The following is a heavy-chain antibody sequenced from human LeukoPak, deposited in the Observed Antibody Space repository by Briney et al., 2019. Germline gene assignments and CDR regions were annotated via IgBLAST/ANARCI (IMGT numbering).Heavy chain of an antibody. CDR2: IYYSGST. V-gene: IGHV4-39*01. J-gene: IGHJ4*02. Sequence: GSLRLSCAASGFTFSSYSMNWVRQPPGKGLEWIGSIYYSGSTYYNPSLKSRVTISVDTSKNQFSLKLSSVTAADTAVYYCARFRGYCDYWGQGTLVTVSS. CDR1: GFTFSSYSMN. CDR3: ARFRGYCDY. D-gene: IGHD5-12*01.